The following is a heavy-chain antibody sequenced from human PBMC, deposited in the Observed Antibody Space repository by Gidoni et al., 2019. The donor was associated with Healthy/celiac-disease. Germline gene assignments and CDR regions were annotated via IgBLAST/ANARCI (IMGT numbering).Heavy chain of an antibody. CDR3: ARGLGPDILPGYSPLHPFDY. D-gene: IGHD3-9*01. J-gene: IGHJ4*02. CDR1: GGSFSGYY. Sequence: QVQLQQWGAGLLKPAETLSLTCAVHGGSFSGYYWSWSRQPPGKGLEWIGEINHSGSTNYNPSLKSRFTISVDTSKNQFSLKLSSVTAADTAVYYCARGLGPDILPGYSPLHPFDYWGQGTLVTVSS. V-gene: IGHV4-34*01. CDR2: INHSGST.